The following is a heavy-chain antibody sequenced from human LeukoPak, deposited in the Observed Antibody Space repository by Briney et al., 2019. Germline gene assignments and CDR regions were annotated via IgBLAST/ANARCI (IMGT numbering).Heavy chain of an antibody. V-gene: IGHV1-2*02. CDR2: ISPNSGTT. CDR1: GYTFSAYF. J-gene: IGHJ3*02. CDR3: ARRNNYDYESNNSLGSEVFDI. D-gene: IGHD3-22*01. Sequence: ASVKVSCKSSGYTFSAYFIHWVQQAPGQGLEWMGWISPNSGTTNYGQKFRGRVTMTRDRSITTFYMELSRLRSDDTAVYYCARRNNYDYESNNSLGSEVFDIWGQGTMVTVSS.